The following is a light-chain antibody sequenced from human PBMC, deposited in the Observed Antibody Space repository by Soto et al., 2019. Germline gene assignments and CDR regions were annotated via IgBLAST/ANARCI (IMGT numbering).Light chain of an antibody. V-gene: IGLV1-44*01. CDR1: RSNIGTNT. CDR3: AAWDDSLDAYV. Sequence: QSVLTQPPSASGTPGLRVSISCSGSRSNIGTNTVNWYQQFPGTAPKLLIFSSYLRLSGVPDRFSASRSGASASLAISGLQSEDEADYYCAAWDDSLDAYVFGSGTKLTVL. CDR2: SSY. J-gene: IGLJ1*01.